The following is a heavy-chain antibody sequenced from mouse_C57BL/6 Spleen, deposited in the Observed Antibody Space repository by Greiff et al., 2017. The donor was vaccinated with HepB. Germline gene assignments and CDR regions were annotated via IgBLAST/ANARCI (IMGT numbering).Heavy chain of an antibody. CDR2: IYPGSGNT. CDR3: ARSLITTVVGAMDY. Sequence: VQLQQSGPELVKPGASVKISCKASGYSFTSYYIHWVKQRPGQGLEWIGWIYPGSGNTKYNEKFKGKATLTADTSSSTAYMQLSSLTSEDSAVYYCARSLITTVVGAMDYWGQGTSVTVSS. J-gene: IGHJ4*01. V-gene: IGHV1-66*01. D-gene: IGHD1-1*01. CDR1: GYSFTSYY.